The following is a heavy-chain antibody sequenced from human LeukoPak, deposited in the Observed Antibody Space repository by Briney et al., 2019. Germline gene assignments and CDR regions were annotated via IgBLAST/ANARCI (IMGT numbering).Heavy chain of an antibody. J-gene: IGHJ4*02. CDR2: INSRSDYI. Sequence: GGSLRLSCAASGFTFSRFAMNWVRQAPGKGLEWVASINSRSDYIYYADSVKGRFTISRDNAKNSLYLQMNSLRAEDTAVYYCADDYRTFDYWGQGTLVTVSS. CDR1: GFTFSRFA. D-gene: IGHD4-11*01. CDR3: ADDYRTFDY. V-gene: IGHV3-21*04.